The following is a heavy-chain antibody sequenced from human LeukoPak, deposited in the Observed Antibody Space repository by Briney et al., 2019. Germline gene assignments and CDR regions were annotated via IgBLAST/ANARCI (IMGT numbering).Heavy chain of an antibody. Sequence: GGSLRLSCTASGFTFGDYAMSWVRQAPGKGLEGVGFIRSKGYGGTTHYAASVKGRFTISRDDPKSIAYLQLNSLKAEDTGVYYCTTTPPGGYYDSSGYPDYWGQGTLVTVSS. CDR1: GFTFGDYA. D-gene: IGHD3-22*01. CDR3: TTTPPGGYYDSSGYPDY. CDR2: IRSKGYGGTT. J-gene: IGHJ4*02. V-gene: IGHV3-49*04.